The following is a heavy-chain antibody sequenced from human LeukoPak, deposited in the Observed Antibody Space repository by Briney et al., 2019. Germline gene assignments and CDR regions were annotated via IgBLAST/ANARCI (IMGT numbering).Heavy chain of an antibody. J-gene: IGHJ4*02. V-gene: IGHV4-34*01. CDR2: INHSGST. Sequence: SETLSLTCAVYGGSFSGYYWSWICQPPGKGLEWIGEINHSGSTNYNPSLKSRVTISVDTSKSLFSLKLSSVTAADTAVYYCARGGSSSPSRDRPFAFDYWGQGTLVTVSS. CDR3: ARGGSSSPSRDRPFAFDY. CDR1: GGSFSGYY. D-gene: IGHD6-6*01.